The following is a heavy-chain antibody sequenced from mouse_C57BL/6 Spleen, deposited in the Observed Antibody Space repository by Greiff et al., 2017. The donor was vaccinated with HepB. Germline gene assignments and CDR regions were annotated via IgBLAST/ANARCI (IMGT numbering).Heavy chain of an antibody. CDR2: ISDGGSYT. CDR1: GFTFSSYA. CDR3: AREGANWDFDY. V-gene: IGHV5-4*01. D-gene: IGHD4-1*01. J-gene: IGHJ2*01. Sequence: EVKLEESGGGLVKPGGSLKLSCAASGFTFSSYAMSWVRQTPEKRLEWVATISDGGSYTYYPDNVKGRFTISRDNAKNNLYLQMSHLKSEDTAMYYCAREGANWDFDYWGQGTTLTVSS.